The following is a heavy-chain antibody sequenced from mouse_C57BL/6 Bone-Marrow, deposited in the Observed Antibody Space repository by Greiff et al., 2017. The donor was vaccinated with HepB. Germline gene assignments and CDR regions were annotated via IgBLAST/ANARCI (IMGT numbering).Heavy chain of an antibody. CDR2: ISYSGST. D-gene: IGHD1-1*01. Sequence: EVQLQESGPGMVKPSQSLSLTCTVTGYSITSGYDWHWIRHFPGNKLEWMGYISYSGSTNYNPSLKSRISITHDTSKNHFFLKLNSVTTEDTATYYCARGPYYGSSYRYFDVWGTGTAVTVSS. J-gene: IGHJ1*03. CDR3: ARGPYYGSSYRYFDV. CDR1: GYSITSGYD. V-gene: IGHV3-1*01.